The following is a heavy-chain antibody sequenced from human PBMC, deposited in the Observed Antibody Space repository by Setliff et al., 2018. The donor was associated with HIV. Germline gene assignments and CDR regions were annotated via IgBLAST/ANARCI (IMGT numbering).Heavy chain of an antibody. Sequence: HPGGSLRLSCAASGSTFSDYYMTWARQAPGKGLGWVSVFSAGGGRTYYADSVRGRFTTSRDSSKNTLYLQMNSLRAEDTAVYYCARVGNSNGLIKYFQNWGQGTLVTVSS. CDR1: GSTFSDYY. J-gene: IGHJ1*01. CDR2: FSAGGGRT. D-gene: IGHD6-19*01. V-gene: IGHV3-23*01. CDR3: ARVGNSNGLIKYFQN.